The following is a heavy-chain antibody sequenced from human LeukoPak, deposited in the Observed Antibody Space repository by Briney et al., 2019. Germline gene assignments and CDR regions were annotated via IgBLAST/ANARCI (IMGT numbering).Heavy chain of an antibody. CDR1: GLTFSTYA. J-gene: IGHJ4*02. CDR3: AKASVGHCSGAFCYHFDS. Sequence: GGSLRLPCAPSGLTFSTYAMSRLRQTPGKGLEWVAAISGSNPGTYHASSVRGRFTISRDNSKNTLHLQMNGLRAEDAAIYYCAKASVGHCSGAFCYHFDSWGQGTLVTVSS. CDR2: ISGSNPGT. D-gene: IGHD2-15*01. V-gene: IGHV3-23*01.